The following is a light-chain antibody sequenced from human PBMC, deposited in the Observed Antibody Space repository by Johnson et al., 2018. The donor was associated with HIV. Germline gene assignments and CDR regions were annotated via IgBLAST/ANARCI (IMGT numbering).Light chain of an antibody. J-gene: IGLJ1*01. CDR3: ATWDSSLRWV. V-gene: IGLV1-51*02. CDR1: SSNIGNNY. Sequence: QSVLTQSPSVSAAPGQKVTISCSGSSSNIGNNYVSWYQQFPGTAPKLLIYENNKRPSGIPERFSGSKSGTSATLGITGLQTGDEADYYCATWDSSLRWVFGTGTKVTVL. CDR2: ENN.